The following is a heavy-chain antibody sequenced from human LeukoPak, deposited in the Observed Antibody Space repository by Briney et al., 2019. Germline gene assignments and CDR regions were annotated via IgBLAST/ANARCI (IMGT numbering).Heavy chain of an antibody. CDR3: ARDYYDSSGYYSLIAFDI. D-gene: IGHD3-22*01. CDR2: IIPIFGTA. Sequence: GASVKVSCKASGGTFSSYAISWVRQAPGQGLEWMGGIIPIFGTANYAQKFQGRVTITADESTSTAYMELSSLRSEDTAVYYCARDYYDSSGYYSLIAFDIWGQGTMVTVSS. V-gene: IGHV1-69*13. CDR1: GGTFSSYA. J-gene: IGHJ3*02.